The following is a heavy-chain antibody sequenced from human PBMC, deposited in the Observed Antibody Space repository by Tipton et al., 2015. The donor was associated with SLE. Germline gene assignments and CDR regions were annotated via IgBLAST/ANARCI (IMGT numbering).Heavy chain of an antibody. CDR3: TKGWTSDSSGYYYYYYYGMDV. CDR1: GFTFGDYA. J-gene: IGHJ6*02. Sequence: VQLVQSGGGLVQPGRSLRLSCTASGFTFGDYAMSWFRQAPGKGLEWVGFIRSKAYGGTTEYAASVKGRFTISRDDSKSIAYLQMNSLKTEDTAVYYCTKGWTSDSSGYYYYYYYGMDVWGQGTTVTVSS. D-gene: IGHD3-22*01. V-gene: IGHV3-49*03. CDR2: IRSKAYGGTT.